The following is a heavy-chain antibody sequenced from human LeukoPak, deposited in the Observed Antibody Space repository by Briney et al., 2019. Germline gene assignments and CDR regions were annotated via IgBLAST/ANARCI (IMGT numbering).Heavy chain of an antibody. CDR2: ISLDGSLQ. J-gene: IGHJ4*02. CDR1: GFSFSTYG. V-gene: IGHV3-30*18. Sequence: GGSLRLSCAASGFSFSTYGMHWVRQTPGKGLEWLAVISLDGSLQFYADSVKGRFIISRDNSKSTLYSQMNSLRPEDTAVYYCAKCPILRGFDYYFGNWGQGTLVTVSS. D-gene: IGHD5-12*01. CDR3: AKCPILRGFDYYFGN.